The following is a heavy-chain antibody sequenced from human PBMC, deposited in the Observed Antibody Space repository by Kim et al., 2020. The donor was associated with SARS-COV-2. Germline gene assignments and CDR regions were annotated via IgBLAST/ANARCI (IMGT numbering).Heavy chain of an antibody. Sequence: GGSLRLSCAVSGFTFSDHYMDWVRQAPGKGLEWVGRSRNKANTYSTEYAASVKGRFTISRDDSDNSLSLQMNSLKTEDTAVYYCVRLSGVSVAGTRYYYVMDVWGQGTTVTVSS. CDR3: VRLSGVSVAGTRYYYVMDV. CDR2: SRNKANTYST. J-gene: IGHJ6*02. CDR1: GFTFSDHY. D-gene: IGHD6-19*01. V-gene: IGHV3-72*01.